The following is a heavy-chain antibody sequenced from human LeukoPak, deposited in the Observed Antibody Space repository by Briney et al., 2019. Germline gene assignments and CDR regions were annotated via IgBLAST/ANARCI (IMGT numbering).Heavy chain of an antibody. Sequence: GGSLRLSCTTSGFTFGEYAMTWLRQAPGKGLEWVGFIRSKALGATTEYAASVKGRFTVSRDDSEGIAYLQMNSLRTEDTAVYYCSRSITGSGWKYYFDFWGQGTLVTVSS. CDR1: GFTFGEYA. J-gene: IGHJ4*02. CDR2: IRSKALGATT. CDR3: SRSITGSGWKYYFDF. D-gene: IGHD6-19*01. V-gene: IGHV3-49*03.